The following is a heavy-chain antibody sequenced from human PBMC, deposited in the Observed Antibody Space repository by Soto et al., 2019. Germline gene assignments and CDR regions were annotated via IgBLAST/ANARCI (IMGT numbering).Heavy chain of an antibody. CDR1: GYTLTTYG. CDR2: IIPMVSNT. CDR3: ARSPSGYCNSASCFSFYY. D-gene: IGHD2-2*03. Sequence: VKVSCKASGYTLTTYGISWVRQAPGQGLEWMGRIIPMVSNTNYAEKFQGRVTITADKSTSTAYMELSSLRSEDSAVYFCARSPSGYCNSASCFSFYYWGQGTPVTVSS. J-gene: IGHJ4*02. V-gene: IGHV1-69*04.